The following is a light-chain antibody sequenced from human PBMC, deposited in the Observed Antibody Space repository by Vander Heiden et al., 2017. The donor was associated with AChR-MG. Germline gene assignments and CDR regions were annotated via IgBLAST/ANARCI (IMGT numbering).Light chain of an antibody. CDR2: AAS. CDR3: QQSYSTPTIT. CDR1: QSISSY. Sequence: DIKMTQSPSFLSASVGDRVTITCRASQSISSYLNWYQQKPGKAPKLLIYAASSLQSGVPSRFSGSGSGTDFTLTISSLQPEDFATYYCQQSYSTPTITFGQGTRLEIK. V-gene: IGKV1-39*01. J-gene: IGKJ5*01.